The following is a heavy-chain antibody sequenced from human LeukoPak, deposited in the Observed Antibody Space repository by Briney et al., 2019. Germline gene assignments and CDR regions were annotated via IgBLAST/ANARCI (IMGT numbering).Heavy chain of an antibody. Sequence: GGSLRLSCAASGFTFSSYSMNWVRQAPGKGLECVSYISSSSSTIYYADSVKGRFTISRDNAKNSLYLQMNILRAENTAVYFCARAVVGATNYWGQGTLVTVSS. CDR1: GFTFSSYS. J-gene: IGHJ4*02. CDR3: ARAVVGATNY. V-gene: IGHV3-48*01. D-gene: IGHD1-26*01. CDR2: ISSSSSTI.